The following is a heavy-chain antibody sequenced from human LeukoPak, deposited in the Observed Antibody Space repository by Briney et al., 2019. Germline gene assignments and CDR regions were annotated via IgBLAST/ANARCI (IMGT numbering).Heavy chain of an antibody. CDR2: IYYSGST. J-gene: IGHJ3*02. V-gene: IGHV4-59*11. CDR1: GGSISRHY. D-gene: IGHD3-22*01. Sequence: SETLSLTCTVSGGSISRHYWSWIRQPPGKGLEWIGYIYYSGSTNYNPSLKSRVTISVDTSKNQFSLKLSSVTAADTAVYCCARISRGSYYYDSSGRRPPYAAFDIWGQGTMVTVSS. CDR3: ARISRGSYYYDSSGRRPPYAAFDI.